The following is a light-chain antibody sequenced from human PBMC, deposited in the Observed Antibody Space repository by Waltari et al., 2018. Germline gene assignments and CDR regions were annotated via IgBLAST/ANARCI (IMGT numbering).Light chain of an antibody. J-gene: IGLJ2*01. V-gene: IGLV2-14*03. Sequence: QSALTQPASVSGSPGQSITLSSPGTSSDVGGYNYVSCYQQHPGKAPKLMIYDVINRPSVVSNRFSGSKSGNTASLTISGLQAEDEADYYCSSYTSSSTPVVFGGGTKLTVL. CDR1: SSDVGGYNY. CDR3: SSYTSSSTPVV. CDR2: DVI.